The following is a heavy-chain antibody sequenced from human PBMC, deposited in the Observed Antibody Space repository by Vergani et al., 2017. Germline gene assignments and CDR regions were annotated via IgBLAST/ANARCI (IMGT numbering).Heavy chain of an antibody. D-gene: IGHD3-22*01. V-gene: IGHV3-15*01. J-gene: IGHJ4*02. Sequence: EVQLVESRGGLVKPGGSLRLSCAASGFTFSNAWMSWVRQAPGKGLEWVGRIKSKTDGGTTDYAAPVKGRFTISRDDSKNTLYLQMNSLKTEDTAVYYCTSPYYYDSSGYYYRTDYWGQGTLVTVSS. CDR1: GFTFSNAW. CDR3: TSPYYYDSSGYYYRTDY. CDR2: IKSKTDGGTT.